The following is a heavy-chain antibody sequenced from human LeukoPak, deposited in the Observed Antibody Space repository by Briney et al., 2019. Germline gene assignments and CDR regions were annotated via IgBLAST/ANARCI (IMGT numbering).Heavy chain of an antibody. CDR1: GGSFSGYY. D-gene: IGHD3-10*01. Sequence: SETLSLTCAVYGGSFSGYYWSWIRQPPGKGLEWIGEINHSGSTNYNPSLKSRVTISVDTSKNQFSLKLSSVTAADTAVYYCATGCFMVRGVLDYWGQGTLVTVSS. CDR3: ATGCFMVRGVLDY. V-gene: IGHV4-34*01. CDR2: INHSGST. J-gene: IGHJ4*02.